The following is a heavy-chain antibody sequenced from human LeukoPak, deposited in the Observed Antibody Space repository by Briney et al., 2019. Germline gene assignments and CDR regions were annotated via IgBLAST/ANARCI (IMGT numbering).Heavy chain of an antibody. V-gene: IGHV4-61*02. D-gene: IGHD6-19*01. CDR1: SGSISSTSHF. J-gene: IGHJ4*02. Sequence: SETLSLTCTVSSGSISSTSHFWSWIRQPAGMGLEWIGRIYTGENPSYNPSLKSRVTISLDKSKNQLSLNLSSVTAADTAIYYCARDPRGPTVAGDYWGQGTQVTVSS. CDR3: ARDPRGPTVAGDY. CDR2: IYTGENP.